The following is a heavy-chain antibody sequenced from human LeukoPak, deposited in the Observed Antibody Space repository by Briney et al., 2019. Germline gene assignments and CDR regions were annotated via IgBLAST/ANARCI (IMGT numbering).Heavy chain of an antibody. J-gene: IGHJ4*02. D-gene: IGHD1-26*01. CDR3: VKDSPPRYSGSPPAY. V-gene: IGHV3-7*03. CDR2: INKVGGEK. Sequence: GGSLRLSCAASGFTFSSYWMSWVRQAPGKGLEWVANINKVGGEKYYVDSVKGRFTISRDNAKNSLYLQMNSLRADDTAVYYCVKDSPPRYSGSPPAYWGQGTLVTVSS. CDR1: GFTFSSYW.